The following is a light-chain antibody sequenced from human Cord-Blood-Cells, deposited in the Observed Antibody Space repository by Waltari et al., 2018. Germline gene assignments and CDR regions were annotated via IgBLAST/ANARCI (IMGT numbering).Light chain of an antibody. CDR1: RSDVGGYNY. V-gene: IGLV2-14*03. J-gene: IGLJ3*02. CDR2: DVS. CDR3: SSYTSSSTWV. Sequence: HSALTQPASVSGSPGPSITISCTGTRSDVGGYNYVSCYQQHPGKAPKLMIYDVSNRPSGVSNRFSGSKSGNTASLTISGLQAEDEAEYYCSSYTSSSTWVFGGGTKLTVL.